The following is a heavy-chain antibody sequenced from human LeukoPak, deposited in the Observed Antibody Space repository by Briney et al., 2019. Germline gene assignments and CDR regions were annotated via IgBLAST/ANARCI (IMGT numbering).Heavy chain of an antibody. CDR3: ATEFKWEPEQTPYFYYGMDV. J-gene: IGHJ6*02. CDR1: GYTLTELS. D-gene: IGHD1-26*01. V-gene: IGHV1-24*01. Sequence: ASVKVSCKVSGYTLTELSMHWVRQAPGKGLERMGGFDPEDGETIYAQKFQGRVTMTEDTSTDTAYMELSSLRSEDTAVYYCATEFKWEPEQTPYFYYGMDVWGQGTTVTVSS. CDR2: FDPEDGET.